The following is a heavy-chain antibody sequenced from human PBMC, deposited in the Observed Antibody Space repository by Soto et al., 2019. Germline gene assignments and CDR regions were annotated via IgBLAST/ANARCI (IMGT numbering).Heavy chain of an antibody. CDR2: IYYSGST. CDR3: ARSRRSVVVVAAAHDY. Sequence: SETLSLTCTVSGGSISSSSYYWGWIRQPPGKGLEWIGSIYYSGSTYYNPSLKSRVTISVDTSKNQFSLKLSSVTAADTAVYYCARSRRSVVVVAAAHDYWGQGTLVTV. J-gene: IGHJ4*02. D-gene: IGHD2-15*01. V-gene: IGHV4-39*01. CDR1: GGSISSSSYY.